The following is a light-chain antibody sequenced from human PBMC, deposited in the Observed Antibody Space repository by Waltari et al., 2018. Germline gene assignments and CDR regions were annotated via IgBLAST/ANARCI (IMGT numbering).Light chain of an antibody. CDR2: TTS. Sequence: DIQVTQSPSSLSASVGDRVTITCRATQNVNRYLNWYQQKPGKAPNVLIYTTSNLQSGVPSSFSGSGFGTECTLTISSLQPEDSATYYCQQTYTMPDTFGQGTKLEIK. V-gene: IGKV1-39*01. J-gene: IGKJ2*01. CDR3: QQTYTMPDT. CDR1: QNVNRY.